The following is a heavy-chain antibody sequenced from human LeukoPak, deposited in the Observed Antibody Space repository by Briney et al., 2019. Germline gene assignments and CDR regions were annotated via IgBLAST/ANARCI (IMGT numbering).Heavy chain of an antibody. CDR2: IYYSGST. CDR1: GGSISSSHYY. D-gene: IGHD6-19*01. V-gene: IGHV4-39*07. Sequence: SETLSLTCTVSGGSISSSHYYWGWIRQPPGKGLEWIGSIYYSGSTYYNPSLKSRVTISVDTSKNQFSLKLSSMTAADTAVYYCARKGQQWSWFDPWGQGTLVTVSS. J-gene: IGHJ5*02. CDR3: ARKGQQWSWFDP.